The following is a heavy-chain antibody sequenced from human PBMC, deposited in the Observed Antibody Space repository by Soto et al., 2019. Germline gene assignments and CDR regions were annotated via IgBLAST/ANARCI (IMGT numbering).Heavy chain of an antibody. V-gene: IGHV1-2*04. CDR2: INPNSGGT. D-gene: IGHD3-10*01. Sequence: GASVKVSCKASGYTFTGYYMHWVRQAPGQGLEWMGWINPNSGGTNYAQKFQGWVTMTRDTSISTAYMELSRLRSDDTAVYYCARVLYGSGPFYGMDVWGQGTTVTVSS. CDR3: ARVLYGSGPFYGMDV. CDR1: GYTFTGYY. J-gene: IGHJ6*02.